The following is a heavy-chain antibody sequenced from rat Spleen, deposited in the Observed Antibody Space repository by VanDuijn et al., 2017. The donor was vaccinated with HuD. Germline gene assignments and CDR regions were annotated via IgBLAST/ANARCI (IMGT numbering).Heavy chain of an antibody. Sequence: EVQLVESGGGLVQPGRSLKLACIASGFTFNNYWMTWIRQAPGKGLEWVASITTTGDTTYYPDSVKGRFTISRDNAKSTLYLQMDSLRSEDTATYYCARHNSGYGVMDAWGQGASVTVSS. CDR1: GFTFNNYW. V-gene: IGHV5-31*01. D-gene: IGHD4-3*01. CDR3: ARHNSGYGVMDA. J-gene: IGHJ4*01. CDR2: ITTTGDTT.